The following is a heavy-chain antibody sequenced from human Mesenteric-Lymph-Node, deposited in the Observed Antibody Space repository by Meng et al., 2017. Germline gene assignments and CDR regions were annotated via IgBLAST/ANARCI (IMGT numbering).Heavy chain of an antibody. D-gene: IGHD3-22*01. CDR3: GRRDYYEISSWGFDY. Sequence: ASVKVSCKASGYTFTDYHIHWVRQAPGQGLEWMGRINPDSADTYYAEKFQGRVTMTRDTSIGTAFMELSSLRSDDTAVYFCGRRDYYEISSWGFDYWGQGTLVTVSS. V-gene: IGHV1-2*06. J-gene: IGHJ4*02. CDR1: GYTFTDYH. CDR2: INPDSADT.